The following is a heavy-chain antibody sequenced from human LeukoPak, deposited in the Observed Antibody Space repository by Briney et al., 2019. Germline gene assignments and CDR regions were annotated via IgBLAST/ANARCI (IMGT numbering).Heavy chain of an antibody. J-gene: IGHJ3*02. D-gene: IGHD5-24*01. CDR3: AKDRGDGYPRGAFDI. CDR2: ISSSSSTI. Sequence: GGSLRLSCAASGFTFSSYSMNWVRQAPGKGLEWVSYISSSSSTIYYADSVKGRFTISRDNAKNSLYLQMNSLRAEDTAVYYCAKDRGDGYPRGAFDIWGQGTMVTVSS. CDR1: GFTFSSYS. V-gene: IGHV3-48*01.